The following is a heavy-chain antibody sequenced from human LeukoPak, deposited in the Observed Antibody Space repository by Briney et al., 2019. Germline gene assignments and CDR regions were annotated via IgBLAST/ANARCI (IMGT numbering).Heavy chain of an antibody. V-gene: IGHV1-18*01. CDR2: ISAYNGNT. D-gene: IGHD4-23*01. Sequence: GASVKVSCKASGYIFTDYGITWVRQAPGQGLEWMGWISAYNGNTNYAQKFQDRVTMTTDTSTSTAYMELRSPRSDDTAVYYCARRGDPDYGGKVSLDWGQGTLVTVSS. J-gene: IGHJ4*02. CDR1: GYIFTDYG. CDR3: ARRGDPDYGGKVSLD.